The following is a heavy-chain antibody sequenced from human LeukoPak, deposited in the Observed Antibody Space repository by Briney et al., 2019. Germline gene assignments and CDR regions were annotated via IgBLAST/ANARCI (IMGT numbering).Heavy chain of an antibody. CDR3: ARGVPGYCSGTSCYKDYYYMDV. CDR2: ISSSGSTI. Sequence: GSLRLSRAPSGFTSSSYEMNSVPQAPGKGPERVSYISSSGSTIYSAHSVKGRFTISRDNAKNSLYVQMNSLRAEDAAVYYCARGVPGYCSGTSCYKDYYYMDVWGKGTTVTVSS. V-gene: IGHV3-48*03. D-gene: IGHD2-2*02. CDR1: GFTSSSYE. J-gene: IGHJ6*03.